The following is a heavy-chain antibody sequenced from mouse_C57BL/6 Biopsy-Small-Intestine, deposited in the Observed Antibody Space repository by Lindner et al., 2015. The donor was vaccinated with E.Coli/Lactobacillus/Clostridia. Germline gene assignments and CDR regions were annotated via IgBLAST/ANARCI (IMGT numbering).Heavy chain of an antibody. J-gene: IGHJ1*01. V-gene: IGHV1-53*01. Sequence: SVKVSCKASGYTFANYYVHWVRQAPGQGLEWMGIFNPRGGSTSYAQKFQGRVTMTRDTSTSTVYMELSSLRSEDTAVYYCARGYCSGGSCHSFDYYYGLDVWGQGTTVTVSS. CDR2: FNPRGGST. D-gene: IGHD1-1*02. CDR3: ARGYCSGGSCHSFDYYYGLDV. CDR1: GYTFANYY.